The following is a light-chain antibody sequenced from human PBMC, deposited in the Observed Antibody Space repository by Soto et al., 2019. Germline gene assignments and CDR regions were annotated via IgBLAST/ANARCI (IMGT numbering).Light chain of an antibody. V-gene: IGLV4-69*01. J-gene: IGLJ2*01. CDR3: QTWDTGIVV. CDR2: LNSDGSH. CDR1: SGHRSYA. Sequence: QPVLTQSPSASASPGASVRLTCTLSSGHRSYAIAWHQQQPEKGPRYLMKLNSDGSHSKGDGIPDRFSGSSSGAERYLTISSLQSEDEADYYCQTWDTGIVVFGGGTKLTVL.